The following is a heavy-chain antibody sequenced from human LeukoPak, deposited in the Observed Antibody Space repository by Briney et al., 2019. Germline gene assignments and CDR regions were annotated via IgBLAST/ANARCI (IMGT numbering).Heavy chain of an antibody. V-gene: IGHV4-39*07. CDR1: GGSLSSRNYY. D-gene: IGHD3-22*01. CDR3: ARDHYDSRGYYSGYMDV. CDR2: IYYSGSA. Sequence: PSETLSLTCSVSGGSLSSRNYYWGWIRQTPGKGLEWIGRIYYSGSAYDNPSFKGRVTLLIDKSKNQFSLKLSSVTAADTAVYYCARDHYDSRGYYSGYMDVWGKGTTVTISS. J-gene: IGHJ6*03.